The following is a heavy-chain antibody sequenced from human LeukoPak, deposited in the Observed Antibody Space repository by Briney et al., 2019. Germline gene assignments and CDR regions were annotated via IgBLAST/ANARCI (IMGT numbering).Heavy chain of an antibody. D-gene: IGHD3-9*01. J-gene: IGHJ4*02. Sequence: GGSLRLSCAASGFTFDDYAMSWVRQAPGKGLEWVSSISSSSSYIYYADSVKGRFTISRDNAKNSLYLQMNSLRAEDTAVYYCARDGHYDILTGYYSFFDYWGQGTLVTVSS. CDR2: ISSSSSYI. CDR1: GFTFDDYA. CDR3: ARDGHYDILTGYYSFFDY. V-gene: IGHV3-21*01.